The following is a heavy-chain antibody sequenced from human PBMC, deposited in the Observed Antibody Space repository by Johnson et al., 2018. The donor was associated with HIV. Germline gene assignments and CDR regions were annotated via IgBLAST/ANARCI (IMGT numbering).Heavy chain of an antibody. J-gene: IGHJ3*02. Sequence: QMLLVESGGGVVQPGRSLKLSCTVSGFTFNTYAMYWVRQALGRGLEWVAVISYAGDNQYYADSVKGRFTISRDNSKNTLYLQMNSLRAEDTAVYYCARDPPARSQYNSPPLAFDIWGQGTMVTVSS. D-gene: IGHD1-14*01. CDR3: ARDPPARSQYNSPPLAFDI. V-gene: IGHV3-30*14. CDR2: ISYAGDNQ. CDR1: GFTFNTYA.